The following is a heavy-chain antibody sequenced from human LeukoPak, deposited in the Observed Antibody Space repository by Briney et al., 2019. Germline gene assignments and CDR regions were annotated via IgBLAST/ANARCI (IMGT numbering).Heavy chain of an antibody. D-gene: IGHD3-3*01. CDR3: ARLSTRLLDP. CDR1: GNTFTNYW. V-gene: IGHV5-51*01. Sequence: AGESLKISCKGSGNTFTNYWIGWVRQLPGKGLEWMGIIYPGDSETRYSPSFQGQVTMSVDKSSSTAYLQWATLKASDTAIYFCARLSTRLLDPWGQGTLVTVSS. J-gene: IGHJ5*02. CDR2: IYPGDSET.